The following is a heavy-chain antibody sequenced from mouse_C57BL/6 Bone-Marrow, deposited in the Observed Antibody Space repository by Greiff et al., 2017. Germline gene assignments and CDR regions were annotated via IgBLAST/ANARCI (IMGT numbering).Heavy chain of an antibody. CDR1: GYTFTSYG. CDR2: IYPRSGNT. CDR3: ASGYGNYDY. J-gene: IGHJ2*01. Sequence: QVQLKESGAELARPGASVKLSCKASGYTFTSYGISWVKQRTGQGLEWIGEIYPRSGNTYYNEKFKGKATLTADKSSSTAYMERRSLTSEDSAVYFCASGYGNYDYWGQGTTLTVSS. D-gene: IGHD2-1*01. V-gene: IGHV1-81*01.